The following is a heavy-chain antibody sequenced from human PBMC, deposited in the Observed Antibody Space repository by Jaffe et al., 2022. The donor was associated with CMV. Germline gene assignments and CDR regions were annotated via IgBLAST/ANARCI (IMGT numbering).Heavy chain of an antibody. CDR1: GFTFSYYA. Sequence: EVQLLESGGGLVQPGGSLRLSCTASGFTFSYYAMTWVRQAPGKGLEWVSGISGSAGSTYYADSVKGRFTISRDNSKNTLYLQMNSLRAEDTAVYYCAKEDCINGVCLGKFDFWGQGTLVTVSS. D-gene: IGHD2-8*01. V-gene: IGHV3-23*01. J-gene: IGHJ4*02. CDR3: AKEDCINGVCLGKFDF. CDR2: ISGSAGST.